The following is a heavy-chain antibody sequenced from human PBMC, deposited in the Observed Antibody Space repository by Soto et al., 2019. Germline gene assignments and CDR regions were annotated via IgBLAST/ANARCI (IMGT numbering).Heavy chain of an antibody. Sequence: ASVKVSCKASGGTFSSYAISWVRQAPGQGLEWMGGIIPIFGTANYAQKFQGRVTITADESTSTAYMELSSLRSEDTAVYYCARDIFELDVVLYGMDVWGQGTTVTVSS. D-gene: IGHD2-21*01. CDR1: GGTFSSYA. V-gene: IGHV1-69*13. CDR2: IIPIFGTA. CDR3: ARDIFELDVVLYGMDV. J-gene: IGHJ6*02.